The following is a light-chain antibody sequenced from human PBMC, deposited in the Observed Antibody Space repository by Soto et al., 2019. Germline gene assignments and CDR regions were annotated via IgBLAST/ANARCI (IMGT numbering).Light chain of an antibody. Sequence: DIQMTQSPSSLSASVGDRVTITCRASQSISRFLNWYQQQPGKAPKLLLHDASSLQSGVPSRFSGSGSGTDFTLTISSLQPEDVATYYCQQSYSPPPITFGQGTRLEIK. CDR3: QQSYSPPPIT. V-gene: IGKV1-39*01. J-gene: IGKJ5*01. CDR1: QSISRF. CDR2: DAS.